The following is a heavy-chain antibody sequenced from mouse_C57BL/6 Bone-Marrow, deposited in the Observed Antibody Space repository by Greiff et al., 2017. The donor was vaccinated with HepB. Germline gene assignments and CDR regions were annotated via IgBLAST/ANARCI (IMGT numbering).Heavy chain of an antibody. D-gene: IGHD1-1*01. V-gene: IGHV1-59*01. CDR2: IDPSDSYT. CDR1: GYTFTSYW. J-gene: IGHJ2*01. Sequence: VQLQQPGAELVRPGTSVKLSCKASGYTFTSYWMHWVKQRPGQGLEWIGVIDPSDSYTNYNQKFKCKATLTVDTSSSTAYMQLSSLTSEDSAVYYCARHYYGSRHLYYIDYWGQGTTLTVSS. CDR3: ARHYYGSRHLYYIDY.